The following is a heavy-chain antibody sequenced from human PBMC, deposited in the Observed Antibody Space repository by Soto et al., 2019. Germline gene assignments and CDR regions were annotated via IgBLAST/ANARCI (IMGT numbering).Heavy chain of an antibody. CDR2: IYYSGST. CDR1: GGSISSGGYY. J-gene: IGHJ6*02. V-gene: IGHV4-31*03. CDR3: ARGRLGYCSGGSCYTPYYYYGMDV. D-gene: IGHD2-15*01. Sequence: KTSETLSLTCTVSGGSISSGGYYWSWIRQHPGKGLEWIGYIYYSGSTYYNPSLKSRVTISVDTSKNQFSLKLSSVTAADTAVYYCARGRLGYCSGGSCYTPYYYYGMDVWGQGTTVTVSS.